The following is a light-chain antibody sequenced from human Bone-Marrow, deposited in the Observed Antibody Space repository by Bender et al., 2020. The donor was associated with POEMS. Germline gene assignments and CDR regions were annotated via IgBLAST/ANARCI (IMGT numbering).Light chain of an antibody. CDR2: DDS. CDR1: IFGDEG. J-gene: IGLJ2*01. V-gene: IGLV3-21*02. CDR3: SSFAGGNNLI. Sequence: SYVLTQPPSVSVAPGQTATITCGGDIFGDEGVHWYQQKPGQAPVAVAHDDSDRPSGIPERFSGSKSGNAATLTVSGLQAEDEADYYCSSFAGGNNLIFGGGTKLTVL.